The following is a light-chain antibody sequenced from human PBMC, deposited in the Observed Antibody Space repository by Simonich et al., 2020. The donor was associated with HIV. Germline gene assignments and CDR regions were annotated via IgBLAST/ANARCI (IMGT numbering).Light chain of an antibody. CDR2: DAS. CDR1: QSVSSSY. CDR3: QQRSNWPIT. V-gene: IGKV3D-20*02. J-gene: IGKJ5*01. Sequence: EIVLTQSPGTLSLSPGERATLSCRASQSVSSSYLAWYQQKPGLAPRLLIYDASSRATGIPERFSGSGSGTDFTLPISSLEPEDFAVYYCQQRSNWPITFGQGTRLEIK.